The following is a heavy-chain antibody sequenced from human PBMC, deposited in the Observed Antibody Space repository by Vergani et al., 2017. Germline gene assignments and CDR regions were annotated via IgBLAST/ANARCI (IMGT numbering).Heavy chain of an antibody. D-gene: IGHD3-22*01. J-gene: IGHJ3*02. Sequence: EVQLVQSGAEVKKPGESLRISCQGSGYSFTSYWISWVRQMPGKVLAWMGRIGPSASSTDYSQSFQGHVTISTDKSITTSIMQWSSLKASDTAMYYCAREANYYYDSGGHPDAFDIWGQGTMVTVSS. CDR2: IGPSASST. V-gene: IGHV5-10-1*03. CDR1: GYSFTSYW. CDR3: AREANYYYDSGGHPDAFDI.